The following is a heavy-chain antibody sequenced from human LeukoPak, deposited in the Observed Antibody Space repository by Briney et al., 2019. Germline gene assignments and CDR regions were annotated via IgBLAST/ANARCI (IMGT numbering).Heavy chain of an antibody. Sequence: ASVKVSCKASGYTFTSYSITWVRQAPGQRLEWMGWISTNNGNTDYAQKLRDRVTMTTDTSTNTAYMELRSLRSDDTAVYYCARDLDRIVPTTADYWGQGALVTVSS. J-gene: IGHJ4*02. D-gene: IGHD5-12*01. CDR1: GYTFTSYS. V-gene: IGHV1-18*01. CDR3: ARDLDRIVPTTADY. CDR2: ISTNNGNT.